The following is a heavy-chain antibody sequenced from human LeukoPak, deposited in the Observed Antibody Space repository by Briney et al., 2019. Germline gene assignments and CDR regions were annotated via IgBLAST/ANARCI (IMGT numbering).Heavy chain of an antibody. CDR1: ELMFSSYA. CDR2: ISDDSGST. Sequence: PGGSLRLSCAASELMFSSYAMSWVRQAPGKGLEWVSGISDDSGSTYYADSVRGRFTISRDNSKNTLYLQMNSLRAEDTAVYYCARDRIQLQDWYFDLWGRGTLVTVSS. CDR3: ARDRIQLQDWYFDL. J-gene: IGHJ2*01. V-gene: IGHV3-23*01. D-gene: IGHD5-18*01.